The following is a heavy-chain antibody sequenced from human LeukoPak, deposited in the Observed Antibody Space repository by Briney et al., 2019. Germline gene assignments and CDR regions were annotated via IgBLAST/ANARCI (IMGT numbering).Heavy chain of an antibody. CDR2: IKNDGSTT. D-gene: IGHD1-26*01. V-gene: IGHV3-74*01. J-gene: IGHJ4*02. CDR1: GFTFSSYW. Sequence: GGSLRLSCVASGFTFSSYWMHWVRQAPGKGLVWVSCIKNDGSTTNYADSVKGRFTISRDSAKNTLYLQMNSLRAEDTAMYYCARDPGATSSFIFDYWGQGTLVTVSS. CDR3: ARDPGATSSFIFDY.